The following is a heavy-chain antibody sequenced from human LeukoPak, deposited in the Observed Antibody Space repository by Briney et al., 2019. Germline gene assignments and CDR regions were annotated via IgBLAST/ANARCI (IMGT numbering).Heavy chain of an antibody. V-gene: IGHV1-18*04. CDR2: ISAYNGNT. J-gene: IGHJ6*01. CDR1: LYSLTRYS. Sequence: ASVKVSCKACLYSLTRYSSNGVTQSPGQGLEGVGWISAYNGNTDYAQKVQGRGTMTTDASTSTAHRKLVSLTSDDTAVYYCVRDLLRSTRSTYNNAIGVWGQGATVTVSP. CDR3: VRDLLRSTRSTYNNAIGV. D-gene: IGHD2-2*01.